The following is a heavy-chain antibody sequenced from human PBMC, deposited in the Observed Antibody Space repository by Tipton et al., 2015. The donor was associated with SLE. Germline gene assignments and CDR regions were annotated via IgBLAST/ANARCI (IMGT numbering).Heavy chain of an antibody. V-gene: IGHV4-61*05. CDR3: ARGVWSGPYYYYYYYMDV. Sequence: TLSLTCTVSGGSISSSSYYWGWIRQPPGKGLEWIGYIYYSGSTNYNPSLKSRVTISVDTSKNQFSLKLSSVTAADTAVYYCARGVWSGPYYYYYYYMDVWGKGTTVTVSS. D-gene: IGHD3-3*01. J-gene: IGHJ6*03. CDR2: IYYSGST. CDR1: GGSISSSSYY.